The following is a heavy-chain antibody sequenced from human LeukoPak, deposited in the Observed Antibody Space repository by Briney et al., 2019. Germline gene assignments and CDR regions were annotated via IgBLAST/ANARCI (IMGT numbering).Heavy chain of an antibody. CDR3: ARGRVDIVVVPAAMSRYFDY. Sequence: SETLSLTCTVSGGSISSNNYYWGWVRQPPGKGLEWIGSVSYSGSTNYNPSLKSRVTISVDTSKNQFSLKLSSVTAADTAVYYCARGRVDIVVVPAAMSRYFDYWGQGTLVTVSS. V-gene: IGHV4-39*07. D-gene: IGHD2-2*03. J-gene: IGHJ4*02. CDR2: VSYSGST. CDR1: GGSISSNNYY.